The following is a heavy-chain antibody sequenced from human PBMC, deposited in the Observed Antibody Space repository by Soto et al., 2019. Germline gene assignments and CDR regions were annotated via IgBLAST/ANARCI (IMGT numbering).Heavy chain of an antibody. CDR1: GDSISSYY. D-gene: IGHD3-3*01. V-gene: IGHV4-59*01. J-gene: IGHJ5*02. CDR2: IYYSGST. CDR3: ARRVDYYDFWSGYYYGGPWFDP. Sequence: SETLSLTCSVSGDSISSYYWSWIRQPPGKGLEWIGYIYYSGSTNYNPSLKSRVTISVDTSKNQFSLKLSSVTAADTAVYYCARRVDYYDFWSGYYYGGPWFDPWGQGTLVTVSS.